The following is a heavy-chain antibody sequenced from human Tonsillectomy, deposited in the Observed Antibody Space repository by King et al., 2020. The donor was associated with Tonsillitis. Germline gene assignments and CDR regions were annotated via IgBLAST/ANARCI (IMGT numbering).Heavy chain of an antibody. D-gene: IGHD6-19*01. V-gene: IGHV3-33*05. Sequence: HVQLVESGGGVVQPGRSLSLSCAASGFSFSSNGMHWVRQAPGKGLEWVAVISFDGSNKNYADSAKGRFTISRDNSNNTLFLHMNSLRAEDTAVYYCARERLYSSGWGIDYWGQGALLSVSS. J-gene: IGHJ4*02. CDR2: ISFDGSNK. CDR3: ARERLYSSGWGIDY. CDR1: GFSFSSNG.